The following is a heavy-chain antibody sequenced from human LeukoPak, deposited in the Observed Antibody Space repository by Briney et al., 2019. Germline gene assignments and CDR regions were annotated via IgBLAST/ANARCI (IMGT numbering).Heavy chain of an antibody. CDR3: ARDSGGDYYYYYGMDV. CDR1: GYTFTSYY. J-gene: IGHJ6*04. V-gene: IGHV1-46*01. Sequence: ASVKVSCKASGYTFTSYYMHWVRQAPGQGLEWMGIINPSGGSTSYAQKFQGRVTMTRDTSTSTVYMELSGLRSEDTAMYYCARDSGGDYYYYYGMDVWGKGTTVTVSS. CDR2: INPSGGST. D-gene: IGHD5-12*01.